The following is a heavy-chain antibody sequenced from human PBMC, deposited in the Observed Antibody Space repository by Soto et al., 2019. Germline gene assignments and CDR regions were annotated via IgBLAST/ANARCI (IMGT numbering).Heavy chain of an antibody. J-gene: IGHJ4*02. CDR3: AAVEMDTITLFDY. Sequence: PGESLKISCKGSGYSFTSYWIGWVRQMPGKGLEWMGIIYPGDSDTRYSPSFQGQVTISADKSISTAYLQWSSLKASDTAMYYCAAVEMDTITLFDYWGQGTLVTVSS. V-gene: IGHV5-51*01. CDR2: IYPGDSDT. D-gene: IGHD3-16*01. CDR1: GYSFTSYW.